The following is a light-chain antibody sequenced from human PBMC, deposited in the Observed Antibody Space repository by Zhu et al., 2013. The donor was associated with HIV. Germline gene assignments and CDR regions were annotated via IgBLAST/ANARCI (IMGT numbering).Light chain of an antibody. CDR3: QQYGSSPFT. CDR2: SAS. J-gene: IGKJ3*01. V-gene: IGKV3-20*01. CDR1: QSVTADY. Sequence: EIVLTQSPGTLSLSPGERATLSCRASQSVTADYSAWFQQKPGQAPRLLIYSASDRATGIPDRFSGSGSGTDFTLTISRLGPEDFAVYYCQQYGSSPFTFGPGTKVDIK.